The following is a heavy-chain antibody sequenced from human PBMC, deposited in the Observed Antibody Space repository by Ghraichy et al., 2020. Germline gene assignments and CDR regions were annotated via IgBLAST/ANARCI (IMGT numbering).Heavy chain of an antibody. J-gene: IGHJ4*02. V-gene: IGHV4-59*01. CDR3: ARGLLGATTPVDY. CDR1: GGSISSNY. CDR2: IYYSGST. D-gene: IGHD1-26*01. Sequence: SQTLSLTCTVSGGSISSNYWSWIRQPPGKGLEWIGYIYYSGSTNYNPSLKSRVTMSIDTSKNQFSLKVSSVTAADTAVYYCARGLLGATTPVDYWGQGTLVTVSS.